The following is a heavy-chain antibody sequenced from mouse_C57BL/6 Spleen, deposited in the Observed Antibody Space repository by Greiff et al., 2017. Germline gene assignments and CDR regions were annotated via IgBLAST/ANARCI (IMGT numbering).Heavy chain of an antibody. Sequence: QVQLKQPGAELVKPGASVKLSCKASGYTFTSYWMHWVKQRPGQGLEWIGMIHPNSGSTNYNETFKSKATLTVDKSSSTAYMQLSSLTSEDSAVYYFASWDYFFDYWGQGTTLTVSS. J-gene: IGHJ2*01. CDR1: GYTFTSYW. D-gene: IGHD4-1*01. CDR2: IHPNSGST. V-gene: IGHV1-64*01. CDR3: ASWDYFFDY.